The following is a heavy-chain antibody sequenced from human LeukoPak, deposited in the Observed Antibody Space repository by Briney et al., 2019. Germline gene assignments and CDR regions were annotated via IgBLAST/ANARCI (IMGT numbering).Heavy chain of an antibody. CDR2: ISSSSSTI. CDR1: GFTFSSYS. J-gene: IGHJ4*02. CDR3: ARDLSGIAAAGTFEWSPYYFDY. Sequence: GGSLRLSCAASGFTFSSYSMNWVRQAPGKGLEWVSYISSSSSTIYYADSVKGRFTISRDNSKNTLYLQMNSLRAEDTAVYYCARDLSGIAAAGTFEWSPYYFDYWGQGTLVTVSS. V-gene: IGHV3-48*01. D-gene: IGHD6-13*01.